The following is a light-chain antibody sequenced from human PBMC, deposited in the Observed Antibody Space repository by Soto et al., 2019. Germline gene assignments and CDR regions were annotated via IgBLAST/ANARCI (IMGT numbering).Light chain of an antibody. CDR3: QQYENFSGT. CDR1: QSVSGW. J-gene: IGKJ1*01. V-gene: IGKV1-5*01. CDR2: DAS. Sequence: DIQMTQSPSTLSASVGDTVTVTCRASQSVSGWLAWYQQKPGEARKLLIYDASALPRGVPSRFSGSRSGTKFPLTIASLQPDDFATYFCQQYENFSGTFGPGTKVDSK.